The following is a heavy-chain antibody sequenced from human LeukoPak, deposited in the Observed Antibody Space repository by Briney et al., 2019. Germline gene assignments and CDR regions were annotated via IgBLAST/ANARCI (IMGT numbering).Heavy chain of an antibody. Sequence: RWASVKVSCTASGGTFSSYAISWVRQAPGQGLEWMGGIIPIFGTANYAQKFQGRVTITADESTSTAYMELSSLRSEDTAVYYCALVLRYFDWLTHQYYYGMDVWGQGTTVTVSS. CDR1: GGTFSSYA. J-gene: IGHJ6*02. CDR2: IIPIFGTA. D-gene: IGHD3-9*01. V-gene: IGHV1-69*13. CDR3: ALVLRYFDWLTHQYYYGMDV.